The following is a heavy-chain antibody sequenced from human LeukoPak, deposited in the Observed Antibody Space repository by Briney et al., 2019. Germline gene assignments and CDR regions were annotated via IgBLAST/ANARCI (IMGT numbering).Heavy chain of an antibody. CDR1: GFTFSSYG. CDR3: ARDHRTTVTVYYFDY. CDR2: ICYDGRDK. D-gene: IGHD4-17*01. J-gene: IGHJ4*02. V-gene: IGHV3-33*01. Sequence: GGSLRLSCAASGFTFSSYGMHWVRQAPGKGLEWVAVICYDGRDKYYADSVKGRFTISRDNSKNTLYLQMNSLRAEDTAVYYCARDHRTTVTVYYFDYWGQGTLVTVSS.